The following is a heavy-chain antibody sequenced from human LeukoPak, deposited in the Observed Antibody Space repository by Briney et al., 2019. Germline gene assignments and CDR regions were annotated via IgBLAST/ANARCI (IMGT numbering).Heavy chain of an antibody. V-gene: IGHV3-48*03. CDR3: AELGITMIGGV. CDR2: ISSSGSTI. Sequence: GGSLRLSCVASGFTFSSYEMNWVRQAPGKGLEWVSYISSSGSTIYYADSVKGRFTISRDNAKNSLYLQMNSLRAEDTAVYYCAELGITMIGGVWGKGTTVTVSS. CDR1: GFTFSSYE. J-gene: IGHJ6*04. D-gene: IGHD3-10*02.